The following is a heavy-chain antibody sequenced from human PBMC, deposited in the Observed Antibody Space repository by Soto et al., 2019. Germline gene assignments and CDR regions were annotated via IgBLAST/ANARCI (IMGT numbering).Heavy chain of an antibody. D-gene: IGHD1-1*01. J-gene: IGHJ4*02. Sequence: QVQLVQSGAEVKKPGSSVKVSCKASGGTFSSYTISWVRQAPGQGLEWMGRIIPILGIANYAQKFQGRVTTTPDKTTSTAYMELGSLRSEGTAVYYCAREWPSYHWNDVGTQTPPDYWGPGTLVTVSS. V-gene: IGHV1-69*08. CDR2: IIPILGIA. CDR3: AREWPSYHWNDVGTQTPPDY. CDR1: GGTFSSYT.